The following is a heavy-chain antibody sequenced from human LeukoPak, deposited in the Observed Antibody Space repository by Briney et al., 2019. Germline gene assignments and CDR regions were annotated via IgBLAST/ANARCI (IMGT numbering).Heavy chain of an antibody. Sequence: GGSLRLSCAASGFTFGDYGMSWVRQAPGKGLEWVSGINWNGGSTGYADSVKGRFTISSDNAKKSLYLQLKSLRAKDTALYDFARVYYDFWSGYFDYWGQGTLVTVSS. CDR1: GFTFGDYG. CDR3: ARVYYDFWSGYFDY. J-gene: IGHJ4*02. V-gene: IGHV3-20*01. CDR2: INWNGGST. D-gene: IGHD3-3*01.